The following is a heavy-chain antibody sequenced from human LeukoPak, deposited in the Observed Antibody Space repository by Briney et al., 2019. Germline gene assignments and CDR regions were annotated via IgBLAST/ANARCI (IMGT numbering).Heavy chain of an antibody. CDR2: ISWNSGSI. Sequence: YPGGSLRLSCAASGFTFDDYAMHWVRQAPGKGLEWVSGISWNSGSIGYADSVKGRFTISRDNAKNSLYLQMNSLRAEDTALYYCAKGSSGYYYPFDYWGQGTLVTVSS. CDR1: GFTFDDYA. CDR3: AKGSSGYYYPFDY. D-gene: IGHD3-22*01. V-gene: IGHV3-9*01. J-gene: IGHJ4*02.